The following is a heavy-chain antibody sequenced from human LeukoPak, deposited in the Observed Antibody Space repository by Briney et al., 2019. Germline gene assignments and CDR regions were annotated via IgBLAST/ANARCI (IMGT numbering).Heavy chain of an antibody. CDR3: ARDRSSYEYYFDY. CDR2: ISYDGTNK. D-gene: IGHD2-15*01. CDR1: GFPFSNYA. J-gene: IGHJ4*02. V-gene: IGHV3-30-3*01. Sequence: PGRSLRLSCAASGFPFSNYAMHWVRQAPGKGLEWVAVISYDGTNKYYADSVKGRFTISRDNSKNTLYLQMSSLRAGDTAVYYCARDRSSYEYYFDYWGQGTLVTVSS.